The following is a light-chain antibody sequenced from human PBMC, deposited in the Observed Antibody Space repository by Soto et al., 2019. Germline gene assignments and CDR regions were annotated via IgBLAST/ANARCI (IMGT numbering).Light chain of an antibody. Sequence: QPVLTQPPSASGSPGQSVTISCTGASSDVGNYNFVSWYQQHPGKAPKLMIYDVTERPSGVPDRFSGYKSGNTASLTVSGLQAEDEADYYCTSYAGSSIPVVFGGGTKLTVL. J-gene: IGLJ2*01. CDR1: SSDVGNYNF. CDR3: TSYAGSSIPVV. CDR2: DVT. V-gene: IGLV2-8*01.